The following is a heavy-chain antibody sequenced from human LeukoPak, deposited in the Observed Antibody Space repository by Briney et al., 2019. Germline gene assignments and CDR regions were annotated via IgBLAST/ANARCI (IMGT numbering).Heavy chain of an antibody. CDR2: IYYSGST. Sequence: PSETLSLTCTVSGGSISSYYWSWIRQPPGKGLEWIGYIYYSGSTNYNPSLKSRVTISVDTSKNQFSLKLSSVTAADTAVYYCARSQTMTTVSPFDYWGQGTLVTVSS. V-gene: IGHV4-59*01. CDR3: ARSQTMTTVSPFDY. J-gene: IGHJ4*02. CDR1: GGSISSYY. D-gene: IGHD4-17*01.